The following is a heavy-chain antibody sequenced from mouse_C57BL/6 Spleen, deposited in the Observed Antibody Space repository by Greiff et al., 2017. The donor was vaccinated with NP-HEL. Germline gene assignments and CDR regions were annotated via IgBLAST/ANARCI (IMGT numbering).Heavy chain of an antibody. V-gene: IGHV1-55*01. CDR1: GYTFTSYW. CDR3: ANSNPPAMDY. J-gene: IGHJ4*01. D-gene: IGHD2-5*01. Sequence: QVQLKQPGAELVKPGASVKMSCKASGYTFTSYWITWVKQRPGQGLEWIGDIYPGSGSTNYNEKFMSKATLTVDTASSTAYMQLSSLTSEDSAVYYCANSNPPAMDYWGQGTSVTVSS. CDR2: IYPGSGST.